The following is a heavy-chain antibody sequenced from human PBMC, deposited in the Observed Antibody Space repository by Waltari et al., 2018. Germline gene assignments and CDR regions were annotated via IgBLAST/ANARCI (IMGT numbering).Heavy chain of an antibody. J-gene: IGHJ5*02. D-gene: IGHD3-16*01. CDR3: VADEWGYLGELPTSRSS. CDR2: IYWKSGIL. CDR1: GFSFDEYA. V-gene: IGHV3-9*01. Sequence: EVQVVESGGGLVQPGRSLRLSCAASGFSFDEYAMHWVRQAPGKGLEWVSGIYWKSGILGSADSVKGRFNISRDNAKNSLYVHMNSLRVEDTAVYFCVADEWGYLGELPTSRSSWGQGTLVTVSS.